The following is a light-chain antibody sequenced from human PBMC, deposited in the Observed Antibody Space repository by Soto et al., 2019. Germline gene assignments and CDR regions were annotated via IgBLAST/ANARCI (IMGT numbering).Light chain of an antibody. Sequence: EIVLTQSAGTLSLSPGERATVSCRASQVVSGSQLAWYQHKPGQAPMLLIYDASNRATGVPTRFSGSGSGTDFTLTISSLEPEDFAVYYCQQRNKWPPVTVGGVTQVEIK. CDR1: QVVSGSQ. V-gene: IGKV3-11*01. CDR3: QQRNKWPPVT. J-gene: IGKJ4*01. CDR2: DAS.